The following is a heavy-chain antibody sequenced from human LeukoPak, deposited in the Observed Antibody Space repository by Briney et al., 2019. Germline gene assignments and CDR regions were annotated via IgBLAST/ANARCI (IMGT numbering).Heavy chain of an antibody. V-gene: IGHV5-51*01. CDR2: TYPGDSDT. Sequence: EESLKISCKGSGYSFTTYWISWVRHMPGKGLEWMGITYPGDSDTRYSPSFQGQVTISADKSVSTVYLQWSSLKASDTAMYYCARCGYSFGYGYDPWGQGTLVTVSS. CDR1: GYSFTTYW. D-gene: IGHD5-18*01. J-gene: IGHJ5*02. CDR3: ARCGYSFGYGYDP.